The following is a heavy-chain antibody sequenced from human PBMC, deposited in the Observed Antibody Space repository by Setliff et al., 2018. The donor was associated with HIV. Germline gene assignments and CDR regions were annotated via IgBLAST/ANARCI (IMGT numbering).Heavy chain of an antibody. D-gene: IGHD3-10*01. CDR3: ATPGVGAGAFDI. Sequence: GASVKVSCKASEYTFTDYFMHWVRQAPGQGLEWMGWISPNSGDTKIAQNFQDRLTLTTDASTGTGFMELRGLRSDDTAVYYCATPGVGAGAFDIWGRGTMVTVSS. CDR2: ISPNSGDT. V-gene: IGHV1-2*02. J-gene: IGHJ3*02. CDR1: EYTFTDYF.